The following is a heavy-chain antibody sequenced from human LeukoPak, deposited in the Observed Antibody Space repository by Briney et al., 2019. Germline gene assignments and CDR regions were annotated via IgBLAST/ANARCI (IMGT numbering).Heavy chain of an antibody. J-gene: IGHJ4*02. CDR1: GFTFSNAW. CDR3: TTFRGYSSSWYLFDY. Sequence: GGSLRLSCAASGFTFSNAWISWVRQAPGKGLEWVGRIKSKTDGGTTDYAAPVKGRFTISRDDSKNTLYLQMNSLKTEDTAVYYCTTFRGYSSSWYLFDYWGQGTLVTVSS. CDR2: IKSKTDGGTT. V-gene: IGHV3-15*01. D-gene: IGHD6-13*01.